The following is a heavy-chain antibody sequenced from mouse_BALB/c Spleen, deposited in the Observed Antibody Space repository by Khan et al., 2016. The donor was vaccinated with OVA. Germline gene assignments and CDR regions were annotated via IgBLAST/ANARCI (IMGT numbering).Heavy chain of an antibody. Sequence: QIQLVQSGPELKKPGETVKISCTASGYTFTNYGMHWVKQAPGKGLKWMGWITTYTGAPPYTDDFKGRFAFSLETSASTAYLQLNNLKNEDMATYFCARGASYWYFDVWGAGTTVTVSS. V-gene: IGHV9-1*02. CDR1: GYTFTNYG. CDR2: ITTYTGAP. CDR3: ARGASYWYFDV. J-gene: IGHJ1*01.